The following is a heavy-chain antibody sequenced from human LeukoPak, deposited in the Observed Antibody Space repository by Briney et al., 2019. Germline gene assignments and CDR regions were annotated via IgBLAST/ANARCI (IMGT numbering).Heavy chain of an antibody. CDR3: AGLYDYYDSSGYYYPFDY. CDR2: IYYSGST. CDR1: GGSISSSSYY. V-gene: IGHV4-39*07. D-gene: IGHD3-22*01. Sequence: SETLSLTRTVSGGSISSSSYYWGWIRQPPGKGLEWIGSIYYSGSTYYNPSLKSRVTISVDTSKSQFSLKLSSVTAADTAVYYCAGLYDYYDSSGYYYPFDYWGQGTLVTVSS. J-gene: IGHJ4*02.